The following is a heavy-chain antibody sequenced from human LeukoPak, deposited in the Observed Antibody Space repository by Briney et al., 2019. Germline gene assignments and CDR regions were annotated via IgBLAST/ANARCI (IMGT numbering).Heavy chain of an antibody. V-gene: IGHV4-34*01. D-gene: IGHD1-1*01. J-gene: IGHJ3*02. CDR1: GGSFSGYC. CDR3: ASGTTRLNDAFDI. Sequence: PSETLSLTCAVCGGSFSGYCWSWSRQPPGKGLEWIGEINHSGSTNYNPSLKSRVTISVDTSKNQFSLKLSSVTAADTAVYYCASGTTRLNDAFDIWGQGAMVTVSS. CDR2: INHSGST.